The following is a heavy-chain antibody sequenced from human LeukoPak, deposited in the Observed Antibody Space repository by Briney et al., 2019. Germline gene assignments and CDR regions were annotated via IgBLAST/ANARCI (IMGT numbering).Heavy chain of an antibody. CDR3: ASETSSGGSQSVHY. J-gene: IGHJ4*02. CDR2: IYYSGST. D-gene: IGHD6-19*01. V-gene: IGHV4-30-4*08. Sequence: PSQTLSLTCTVSGGSSRSGDYYWSWIRQPPGKGLEWIGYIYYSGSTYYNPSLKSRVTISVDTSKNQSSLKLSSVTAADTAVYYCASETSSGGSQSVHYWGQGTLVTVSS. CDR1: GGSSRSGDYY.